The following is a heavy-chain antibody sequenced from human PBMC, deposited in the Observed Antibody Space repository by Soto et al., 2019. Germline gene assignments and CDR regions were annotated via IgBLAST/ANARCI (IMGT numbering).Heavy chain of an antibody. CDR1: GFTFSRYW. Sequence: EVQVVESGGGLVQPGGSLRLSCAGSGFTFSRYWMTWVRQAPGKGLEWVANINQDGSEKYYLDSVKGRFTISRDNAKNSVSLQLNSLRVEDTALYHCVRDHDNYGDKRDYWGQGTLVTVSS. CDR2: INQDGSEK. V-gene: IGHV3-7*01. J-gene: IGHJ4*02. CDR3: VRDHDNYGDKRDY. D-gene: IGHD4-17*01.